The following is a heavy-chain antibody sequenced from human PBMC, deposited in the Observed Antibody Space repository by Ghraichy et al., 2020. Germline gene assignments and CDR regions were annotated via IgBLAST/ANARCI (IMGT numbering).Heavy chain of an antibody. D-gene: IGHD3-22*01. Sequence: GGSLRLSCAASGFMFTNYGIHWVRQAPGKGLQWVALIWYDGRKSYYLDSVKGRFTSSRDNSKDTAYLQMNSLRVEDTAVYYCARGAYDSSGYFIDYWGQGTLVTVSS. J-gene: IGHJ4*02. CDR3: ARGAYDSSGYFIDY. CDR2: IWYDGRKS. CDR1: GFMFTNYG. V-gene: IGHV3-33*01.